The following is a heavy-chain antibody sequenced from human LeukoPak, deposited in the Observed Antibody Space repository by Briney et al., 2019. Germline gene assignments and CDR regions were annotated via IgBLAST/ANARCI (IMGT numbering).Heavy chain of an antibody. D-gene: IGHD1-26*01. CDR2: IDHSGGTT. V-gene: IGHV3-23*01. J-gene: IGHJ4*02. CDR3: ARDLVFSGVGATILIY. CDR1: GFTFSSYA. Sequence: GGSLRLSCAASGFTFSSYAMTWFRQAPGKGLEWVSAIDHSGGTTYYADSVRGRFTISRDNSKNTLYLQMNSLGAEDTAVYYCARDLVFSGVGATILIYWGQGTLVTVSS.